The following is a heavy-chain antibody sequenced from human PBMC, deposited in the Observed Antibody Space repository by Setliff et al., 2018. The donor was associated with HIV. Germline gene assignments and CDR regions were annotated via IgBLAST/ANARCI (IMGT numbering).Heavy chain of an antibody. V-gene: IGHV4-61*09. CDR3: ARIKAFGSGSYPLDF. J-gene: IGHJ4*02. CDR2: VSTSGNT. D-gene: IGHD3-10*01. CDR1: SSISSGGYY. Sequence: SETLSLTCSVSSSISSGGYYWTWIRQPAGKGLEWIGHVSTSGNTNYNPSLKSRITISLDTSESHFSLKLHSVTAADTAVYYCARIKAFGSGSYPLDFWGQGTPVTVSS.